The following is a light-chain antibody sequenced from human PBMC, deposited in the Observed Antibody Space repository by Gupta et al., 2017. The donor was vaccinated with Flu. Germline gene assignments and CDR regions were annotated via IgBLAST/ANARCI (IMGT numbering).Light chain of an antibody. J-gene: IGKJ4*01. CDR2: KAS. Sequence: PFTLSAYVGDRVTITCRASQSLSSWLAWYQQKPGKAPNLLIYKASNLESGVPSRFSGSGSGTEFTLTISSLQPDHFATYYCQQYDSYSLTFGGGTKVEI. CDR3: QQYDSYSLT. V-gene: IGKV1-5*03. CDR1: QSLSSW.